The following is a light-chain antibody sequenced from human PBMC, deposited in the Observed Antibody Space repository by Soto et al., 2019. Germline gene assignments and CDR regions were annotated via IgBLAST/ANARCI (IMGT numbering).Light chain of an antibody. CDR2: GAS. V-gene: IGKV3-20*01. Sequence: EIVMTQSPGTLSVSPGERATLFCRASQSVSSSSLSWYQQKPGQAPRLLMYGASSRATGIPDRFSGTGSGTDFTLTISRLEPEDFAVYYCQQYGSSPYTFGLGTRLEIK. J-gene: IGKJ5*01. CDR1: QSVSSSS. CDR3: QQYGSSPYT.